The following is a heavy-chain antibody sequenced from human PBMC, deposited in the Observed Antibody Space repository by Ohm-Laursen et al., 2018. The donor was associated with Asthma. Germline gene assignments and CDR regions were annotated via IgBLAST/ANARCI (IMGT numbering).Heavy chain of an antibody. CDR1: GYTFTNFY. J-gene: IGHJ3*02. Sequence: SSVKVSCKASGYTFTNFYILWVRQAPGQGLEWMGGIIPIFGTANYAQKFQGRVTITADESTSTAYMELSSLRSEDTAVYYCARDTQGGDAFDIWGQGTMVTVSS. CDR2: IIPIFGTA. V-gene: IGHV1-69*01. CDR3: ARDTQGGDAFDI.